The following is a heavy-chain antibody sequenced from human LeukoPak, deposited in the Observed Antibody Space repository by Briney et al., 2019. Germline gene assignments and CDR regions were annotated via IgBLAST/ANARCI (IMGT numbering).Heavy chain of an antibody. J-gene: IGHJ4*02. CDR3: ARDRLTYYYDSSGYSDY. Sequence: ASVKVSCKASGYTFTSYYIHWVRQAPGQGLEWMGKINPDGDSTTYAQKFQGRVTMTGDTSTSTIYMELSSLRSEDTAVYYCARDRLTYYYDSSGYSDYWGQGTLVTVSS. V-gene: IGHV1-46*01. D-gene: IGHD3-22*01. CDR1: GYTFTSYY. CDR2: INPDGDST.